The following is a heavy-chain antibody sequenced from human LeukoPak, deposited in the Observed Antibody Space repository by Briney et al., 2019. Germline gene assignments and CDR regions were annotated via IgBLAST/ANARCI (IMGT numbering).Heavy chain of an antibody. D-gene: IGHD4-17*01. Sequence: GGSLRLSCAASGFTVSSNYMSWVRQAPGKGLEWVSVIYSGGSTYYADSVKGRFTIPRDNSKNTLYLQMNSLRAEDTAVYYCARDHGPYGDYVYYGMDVWGQGTTVTVSS. CDR2: IYSGGST. V-gene: IGHV3-66*01. J-gene: IGHJ6*02. CDR3: ARDHGPYGDYVYYGMDV. CDR1: GFTVSSNY.